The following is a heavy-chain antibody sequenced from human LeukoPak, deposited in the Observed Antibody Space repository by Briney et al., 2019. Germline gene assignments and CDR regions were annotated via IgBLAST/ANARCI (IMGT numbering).Heavy chain of an antibody. V-gene: IGHV4-59*01. D-gene: IGHD5-24*01. CDR1: GGSISSYY. Sequence: SETLSLTCTVSGGSISSYYWSWIRQPPGKGLEWIGYIYYSGSTNYNPSLKSRVTISVDTSKNQFSLKLRSVTAADTAVYYCAREADGYRNYYYYMDVWGKGTTVTVSS. CDR3: AREADGYRNYYYYMDV. J-gene: IGHJ6*03. CDR2: IYYSGST.